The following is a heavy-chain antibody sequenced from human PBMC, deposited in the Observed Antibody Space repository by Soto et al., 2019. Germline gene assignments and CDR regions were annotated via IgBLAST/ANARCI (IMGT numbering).Heavy chain of an antibody. D-gene: IGHD2-2*01. V-gene: IGHV4-39*01. CDR3: ARQGSNSSSRLSWFDP. Sequence: SETLSLTCTASGGSSSSSTYSWGWIRQPPGKGLEWIGSMHYSGATYYNPSLKSRVSISVDTSKSQFSLKLTFVTAADTAVYFCARQGSNSSSRLSWFDPWGQGTLVTVSS. CDR2: MHYSGAT. J-gene: IGHJ5*02. CDR1: GGSSSSSTYS.